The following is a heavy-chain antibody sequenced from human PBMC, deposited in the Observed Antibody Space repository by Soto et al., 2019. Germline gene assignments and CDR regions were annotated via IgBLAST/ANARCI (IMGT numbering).Heavy chain of an antibody. J-gene: IGHJ4*02. Sequence: SCAASGFTFSSSAMSWVRQAPGKGLEWVSVISGSGGRTYYADSVKGRFTISRDNSKNTLYLQMSGLRAEDTAVYYCAKSNLYCSSTSCYDYWGQGTLVTVSS. CDR2: ISGSGGRT. V-gene: IGHV3-23*01. CDR3: AKSNLYCSSTSCYDY. CDR1: GFTFSSSA. D-gene: IGHD2-2*01.